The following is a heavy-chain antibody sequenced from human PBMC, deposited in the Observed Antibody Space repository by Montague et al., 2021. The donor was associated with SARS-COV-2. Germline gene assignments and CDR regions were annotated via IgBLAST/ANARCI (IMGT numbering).Heavy chain of an antibody. V-gene: IGHV4-61*01. CDR3: ARDYRGDTGSPRGAMDV. CDR2: IYYRGST. D-gene: IGHD1-26*01. Sequence: SETLSLTCTVSGDSVNSGSYYWSWIRQPPGKGLEWIGYIYYRGSTNYNPSLKSRVTISIDTSKNQFSLKLSSVTAADTAVYYCARDYRGDTGSPRGAMDVWGQGTTVIVSS. CDR1: GDSVNSGSYY. J-gene: IGHJ6*02.